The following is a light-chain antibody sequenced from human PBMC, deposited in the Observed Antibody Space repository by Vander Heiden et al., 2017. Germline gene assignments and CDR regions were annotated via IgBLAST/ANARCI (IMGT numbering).Light chain of an antibody. CDR1: QSLVYSDGNTY. CDR3: MQGKHWPWT. V-gene: IGKV2-30*01. Sequence: DVVMTQSPLSLPVTLGQPASISCRSSQSLVYSDGNTYLNWFQQRPGQSPRRLIYKVSNRDSGVPDRFSGRGSGTDFTLKISRVEAEDVGVYYCMQGKHWPWTFGQGTKVEIK. J-gene: IGKJ1*01. CDR2: KVS.